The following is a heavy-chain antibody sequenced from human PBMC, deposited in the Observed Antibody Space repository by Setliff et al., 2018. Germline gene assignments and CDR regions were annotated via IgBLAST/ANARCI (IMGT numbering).Heavy chain of an antibody. V-gene: IGHV4-61*02. CDR3: AKEYVVNSFVSNSHQHYGLDV. CDR2: IYTSGAT. CDR1: GASLSSGSYY. D-gene: IGHD2-21*01. J-gene: IGHJ6*02. Sequence: SETLSLTCTVSGASLSSGSYYWSWIRQSAGKGLEWIGRIYTSGATTYSPSLKSRVSISADTSKNLFSLRLKSVTAADTAVYYCAKEYVVNSFVSNSHQHYGLDVWGQETTVTV.